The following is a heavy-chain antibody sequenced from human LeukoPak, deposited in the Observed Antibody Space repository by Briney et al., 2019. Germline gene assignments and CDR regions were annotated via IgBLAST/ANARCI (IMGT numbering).Heavy chain of an antibody. D-gene: IGHD6-19*01. CDR3: AKDHLPGIVVADRDY. CDR1: GFIFSSYA. J-gene: IGHJ4*02. V-gene: IGHV3-23*01. Sequence: GGSLRLSCAASGFIFSSYAMSWVRQAPGKGLEWVSTISDSSGSTYYADSVKGRFTISRDNSKNTLYLQINSLRAEDTAVYYCAKDHLPGIVVADRDYWGQGTLVTVSS. CDR2: ISDSSGST.